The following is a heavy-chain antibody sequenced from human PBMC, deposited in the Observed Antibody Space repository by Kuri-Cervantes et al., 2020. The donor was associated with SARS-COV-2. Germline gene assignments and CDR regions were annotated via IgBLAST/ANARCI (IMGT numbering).Heavy chain of an antibody. CDR2: IYSGGST. Sequence: GGSLRLSCAASGFTVSSNYMSWVRQAPGKRLEWVSVIYSGGSTYYADSVKGRFTISRDNSKNTLYLQMNSLRAEDTAVYYCARDLGTIQGRDYWGQGTLVTVSS. D-gene: IGHD1-1*01. CDR3: ARDLGTIQGRDY. CDR1: GFTVSSNY. J-gene: IGHJ4*02. V-gene: IGHV3-66*02.